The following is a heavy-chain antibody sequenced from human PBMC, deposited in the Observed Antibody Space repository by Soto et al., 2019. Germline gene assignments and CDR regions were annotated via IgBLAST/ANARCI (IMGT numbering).Heavy chain of an antibody. D-gene: IGHD2-15*01. J-gene: IGHJ5*02. CDR3: AKGDAISGYCSGGSCYPNWFDP. CDR1: GFTFSSYG. CDR2: ISYDGSNK. Sequence: QVQLVESGGGVVQPGRSLRLSCAASGFTFSSYGMHWVRQAPDKGLEWVAVISYDGSNKYYADSVKGRFTISRDNSKNTRYLQMNSLRAEDTAVYYCAKGDAISGYCSGGSCYPNWFDPWGQGTLVTVSS. V-gene: IGHV3-30*18.